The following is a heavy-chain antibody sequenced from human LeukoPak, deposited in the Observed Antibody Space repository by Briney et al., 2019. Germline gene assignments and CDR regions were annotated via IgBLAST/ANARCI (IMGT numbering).Heavy chain of an antibody. CDR1: GFTFSNYG. CDR3: ARDHSGTQDY. J-gene: IGHJ4*02. D-gene: IGHD1-1*01. V-gene: IGHV3-33*01. Sequence: GGSLRLSCAASGFTFSNYGMHWVRQAPGKGLQWVAVIWDDGSNEYYADSVKGRFTIFRDNRRNTLYLQMNSLRAEDTAVYSCARDHSGTQDYWGQGTLVTVYS. CDR2: IWDDGSNE.